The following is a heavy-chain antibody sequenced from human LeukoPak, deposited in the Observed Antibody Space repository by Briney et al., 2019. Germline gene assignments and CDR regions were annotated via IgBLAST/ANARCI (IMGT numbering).Heavy chain of an antibody. J-gene: IGHJ4*02. Sequence: GGSLRLSCAASGFTFTTYAMTWVRQAPGKGLEWVANIKQDGSEKYCVDSVKGRFTISRDNAKNSLYLQMNSLRAEDTAMYYCARDSAGNDYWGQGTLVTVSS. CDR2: IKQDGSEK. CDR1: GFTFTTYA. D-gene: IGHD6-13*01. CDR3: ARDSAGNDY. V-gene: IGHV3-7*01.